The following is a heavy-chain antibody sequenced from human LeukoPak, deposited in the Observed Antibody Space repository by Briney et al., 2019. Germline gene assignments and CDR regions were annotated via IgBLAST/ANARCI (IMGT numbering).Heavy chain of an antibody. D-gene: IGHD6-13*01. CDR3: ARSSSWFPSYFAY. V-gene: IGHV3-11*01. CDR1: GFTFSDYY. Sequence: GGSLRLSCAASGFTFSDYYMSWIRQAPGKGLEWVSYISGSGSTIYYADSVKGRFTISRDNAKDSLYLQMNSLRAEDTAVYYCARSSSWFPSYFAYWGQGTLVTVSS. CDR2: ISGSGSTI. J-gene: IGHJ4*02.